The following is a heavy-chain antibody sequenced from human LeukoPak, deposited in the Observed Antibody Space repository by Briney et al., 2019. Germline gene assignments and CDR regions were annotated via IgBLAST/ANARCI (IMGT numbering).Heavy chain of an antibody. CDR1: GGSISSYY. J-gene: IGHJ4*02. CDR2: IYYSGST. V-gene: IGHV4-59*12. CDR3: ARYRGLWFGELSGGGDY. D-gene: IGHD3-10*01. Sequence: SETLSLTCTVSGGSISSYYWSWIRQPPGKGLEWIGYIYYSGSTNYNPSLKSRVIISVDTSKNQFSLKLSSVTAAGTAVYYCARYRGLWFGELSGGGDYWGQGTLVTVSS.